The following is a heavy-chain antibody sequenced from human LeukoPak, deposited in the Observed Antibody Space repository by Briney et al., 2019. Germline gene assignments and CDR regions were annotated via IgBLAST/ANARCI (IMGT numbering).Heavy chain of an antibody. CDR1: GGTFISYA. CDR3: ASGSITYYYDSSGYSPFDY. V-gene: IGHV1-69*13. Sequence: SVKVSCKASGGTFISYAISWVRQAPGQGLEWMGGIIPIFGTANYAQKFQGRVTITADESTSTAYMELSSLRSEDTAVYYCASGSITYYYDSSGYSPFDYWGQGTLVTVSS. D-gene: IGHD3-22*01. J-gene: IGHJ4*02. CDR2: IIPIFGTA.